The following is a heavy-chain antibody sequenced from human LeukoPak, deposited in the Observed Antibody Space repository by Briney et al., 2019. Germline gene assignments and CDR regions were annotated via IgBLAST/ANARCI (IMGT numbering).Heavy chain of an antibody. D-gene: IGHD3-9*01. Sequence: PSETLSLTCTVSGGSISSYYWSWIRQSPGKGLEWIGFISDSGRANHNPSLRSRVTISIDTSKNQLSLKLSSVTAADTAVYFCAAEYYDILTGPLYDAFDIWGQGTMVTVSS. V-gene: IGHV4-59*01. CDR1: GGSISSYY. CDR2: ISDSGRA. J-gene: IGHJ3*02. CDR3: AAEYYDILTGPLYDAFDI.